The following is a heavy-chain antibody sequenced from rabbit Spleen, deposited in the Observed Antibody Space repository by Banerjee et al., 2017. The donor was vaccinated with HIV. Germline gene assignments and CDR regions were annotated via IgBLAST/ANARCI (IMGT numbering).Heavy chain of an antibody. CDR2: INSFTAKT. D-gene: IGHD4-1*01. V-gene: IGHV1S45*01. J-gene: IGHJ4*01. Sequence: QQQLEESGGGLVKPGGTLTLTCKASGFDFISGYVMCWVRQAPGKGLEWIGCINSFTAKTFYANWAKGRFTISKASWTTVTLQMTGLTAADTASYFCARDLAGVIGWTFSLWGQGPLVPVS. CDR3: ARDLAGVIGWTFSL. CDR1: GFDFISGYV.